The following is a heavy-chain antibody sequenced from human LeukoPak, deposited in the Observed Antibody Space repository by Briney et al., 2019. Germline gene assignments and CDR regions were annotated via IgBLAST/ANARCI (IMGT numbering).Heavy chain of an antibody. CDR1: GYTFTSYV. CDR3: AREGYSSSWNYFDY. Sequence: GASVKVSCKASGYTFTSYVINWVRQAPGQGLEWMGWISAYNGNTNYAQKLQGRVTMTTDTSTSTAYMDLRSLRSDDTAVYYCAREGYSSSWNYFDYWGQGALVTVSS. J-gene: IGHJ4*02. D-gene: IGHD6-13*01. CDR2: ISAYNGNT. V-gene: IGHV1-18*01.